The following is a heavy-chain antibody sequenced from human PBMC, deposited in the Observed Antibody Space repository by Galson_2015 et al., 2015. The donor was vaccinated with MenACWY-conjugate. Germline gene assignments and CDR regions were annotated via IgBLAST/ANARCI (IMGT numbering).Heavy chain of an antibody. J-gene: IGHJ3*02. CDR2: ISAYNGNT. CDR1: GYTFISYG. CDR3: ARSDFWSGSTDAFDI. D-gene: IGHD3-3*01. Sequence: QSGAEVKKPGASVQVSCKASGYTFISYGISWVRQAPGQGLEWMGWISAYNGNTNYAQKLQGRVTMTTDTSTSTAYMELRSLRSDDAAVYYCARSDFWSGSTDAFDIWGRGTMVTVSS. V-gene: IGHV1-18*04.